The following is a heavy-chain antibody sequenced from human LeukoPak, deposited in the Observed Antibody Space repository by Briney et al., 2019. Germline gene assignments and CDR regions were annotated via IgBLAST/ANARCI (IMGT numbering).Heavy chain of an antibody. CDR1: GFTFSSYA. D-gene: IGHD3-10*01. CDR3: AKDPTFYYYGSGTPYYFDY. Sequence: GGSLRLSCAASGFTFSSYAMSWVRQAPGKGLEWVSAISGSGGSTYYADSVKGRFTISRDNSKNTLYLQMNSLRPEDTAVYYCAKDPTFYYYGSGTPYYFDYWGQGILITVSS. V-gene: IGHV3-23*01. CDR2: ISGSGGST. J-gene: IGHJ4*02.